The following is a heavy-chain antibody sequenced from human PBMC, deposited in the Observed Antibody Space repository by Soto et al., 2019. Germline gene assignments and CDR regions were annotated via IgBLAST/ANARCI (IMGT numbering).Heavy chain of an antibody. CDR2: MNANSGNT. D-gene: IGHD6-25*01. CDR3: ARKRAHYGMDV. Sequence: QVQLVQSGAEVKKPGASVKVSCKASGYTFTSYDISWVRQATGQGLEWMGWMNANSGNTGFEQKFQGRVTMTRNTSISTAYMELSRLRSEATAVYYCARKRAHYGMDVWGQGTTVNVSS. CDR1: GYTFTSYD. V-gene: IGHV1-8*02. J-gene: IGHJ6*02.